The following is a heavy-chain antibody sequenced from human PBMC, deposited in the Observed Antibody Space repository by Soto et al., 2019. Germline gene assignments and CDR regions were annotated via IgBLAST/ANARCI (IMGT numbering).Heavy chain of an antibody. CDR3: ARDDPSGSYDY. V-gene: IGHV3-48*03. D-gene: IGHD1-26*01. J-gene: IGHJ4*02. Sequence: GGSLRLSCAASGFTFSSYEMNWVRQAPGKGLEWVSYISSSGSTIYYADSVKGRFTISRDNAKNSLYLQMNSLRAEDTAVYYCARDDPSGSYDYWGQGTLVTVSS. CDR2: ISSSGSTI. CDR1: GFTFSSYE.